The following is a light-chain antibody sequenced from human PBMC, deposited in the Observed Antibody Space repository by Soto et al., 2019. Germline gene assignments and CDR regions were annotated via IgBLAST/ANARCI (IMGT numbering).Light chain of an antibody. J-gene: IGKJ5*01. CDR3: PQYGSSPIT. CDR2: GAS. CDR1: QSVSSSY. Sequence: EIVLTQSPGTLSLSPGERATLSCRASQSVSSSYLAWYQQKPGQAPRLLIYGASSRATGIPDRFSGSGSGTDFTLTISTLEPEDFAVYYCPQYGSSPITFGQRTRLEIK. V-gene: IGKV3-20*01.